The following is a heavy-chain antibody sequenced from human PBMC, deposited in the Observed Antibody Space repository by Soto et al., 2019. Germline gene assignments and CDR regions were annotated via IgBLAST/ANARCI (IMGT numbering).Heavy chain of an antibody. J-gene: IGHJ4*02. D-gene: IGHD3-22*01. CDR3: ATGGSYDSSGRYY. V-gene: IGHV1-18*04. CDR1: GFIFNNYA. Sequence: QVQLVQSGAEVKKPGASVKVSCKASGFIFNNYAITWVRQAPGQGLEWMGWISANSGNTNYAQKLQGRVTMTTDTSTSTAYMEQRSLRSDDTAVYYCATGGSYDSSGRYYWGQGTLVTVSS. CDR2: ISANSGNT.